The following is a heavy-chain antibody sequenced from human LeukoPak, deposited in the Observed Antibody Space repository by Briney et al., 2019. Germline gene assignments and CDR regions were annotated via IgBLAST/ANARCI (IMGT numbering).Heavy chain of an antibody. J-gene: IGHJ5*02. Sequence: SETLSLTCAVYGGSSSGYYWSWIRQPPGKGLEWIGEINHSGSTNYNPSLKSRVTISVDTSKNQFSLKLSSVTAADTAVYYCARHKRRGSYGSGSYYKERWFDPWGQGTLVTVSS. V-gene: IGHV4-34*01. CDR3: ARHKRRGSYGSGSYYKERWFDP. CDR1: GGSSSGYY. CDR2: INHSGST. D-gene: IGHD3-10*01.